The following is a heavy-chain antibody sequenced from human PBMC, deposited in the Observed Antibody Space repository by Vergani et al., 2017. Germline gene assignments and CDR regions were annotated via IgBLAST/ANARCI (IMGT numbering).Heavy chain of an antibody. D-gene: IGHD6-13*01. CDR1: GGSISSSNW. V-gene: IGHV4-4*02. Sequence: QVQLQQWGAGLLKPSETLSLTCAVSGGSISSSNWWSWVRQPPGKGLGWIGEIYHSGSTNYNPSLKSRVTISVDKSKNQFSLKLSSVTAADPAVYYCASSRAAAGTYGMDVWGQGTTVTVSS. CDR3: ASSRAAAGTYGMDV. J-gene: IGHJ6*02. CDR2: IYHSGST.